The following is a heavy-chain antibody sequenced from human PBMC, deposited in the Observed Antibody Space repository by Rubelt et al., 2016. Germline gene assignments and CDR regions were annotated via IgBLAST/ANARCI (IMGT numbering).Heavy chain of an antibody. CDR1: GGSISSSNW. V-gene: IGHV4-4*02. J-gene: IGHJ4*02. CDR3: ARNVGEGSGWLGPEYYFDY. CDR2: IYHSGST. D-gene: IGHD6-19*01. Sequence: QVQLQESGPGLVKPSGTLSLTCAVSGGSISSSNWWSWVRQPPGKGLEWIGEIYHSGSTNYNPSLKSRVTCSVDKSKNQFSLKLSSVTAADTAVYYCARNVGEGSGWLGPEYYFDYWGQGTLVTVSS.